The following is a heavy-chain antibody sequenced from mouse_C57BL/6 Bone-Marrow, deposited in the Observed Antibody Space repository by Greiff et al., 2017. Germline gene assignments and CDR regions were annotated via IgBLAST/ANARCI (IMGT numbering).Heavy chain of an antibody. CDR2: IHPNSGST. CDR1: GYTFTSYW. CDR3: ASGAYYYGSSYDYFDY. D-gene: IGHD1-1*01. J-gene: IGHJ2*01. Sequence: QVQLQQPGAELVKPGASVKLSCKASGYTFTSYWMHWVKQRPGQGLEWIGMIHPNSGSTNYNEKFKSKATLTVDKSSSTAYMQLSSLTSEDSAVYYCASGAYYYGSSYDYFDYWGQGTTLTVSS. V-gene: IGHV1-64*01.